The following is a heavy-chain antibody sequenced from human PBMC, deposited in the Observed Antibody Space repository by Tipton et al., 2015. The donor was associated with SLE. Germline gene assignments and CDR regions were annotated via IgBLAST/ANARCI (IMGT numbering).Heavy chain of an antibody. CDR3: ARAGYSSRWYVGC. Sequence: TLSLTCAVYGGSFSDYYWSWIRQPPGKGLEWIGEINHRGSANYNPSLKSRLTISIDTSKNQFSLKLTSVTAADTAVYFCARAGYSSRWYVGCWGQGTPVTVSS. V-gene: IGHV4-34*01. D-gene: IGHD6-13*01. CDR1: GGSFSDYY. J-gene: IGHJ4*02. CDR2: INHRGSA.